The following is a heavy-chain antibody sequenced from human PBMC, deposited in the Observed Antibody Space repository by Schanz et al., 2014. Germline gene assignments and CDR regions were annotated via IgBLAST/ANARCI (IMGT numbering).Heavy chain of an antibody. J-gene: IGHJ4*02. CDR3: ARDRDQWDGNFCDF. Sequence: QVQLVQSWAEVKGPGASVKVSCKASGYTFTSHGISWVRQAPGQGLEWMGWITAYNGDTNYALKLQGRVTMTTDTSTGTAYMELRSLRSDDTALYYCARDRDQWDGNFCDFWGQGTLVTVSS. V-gene: IGHV1-18*01. D-gene: IGHD1-26*01. CDR1: GYTFTSHG. CDR2: ITAYNGDT.